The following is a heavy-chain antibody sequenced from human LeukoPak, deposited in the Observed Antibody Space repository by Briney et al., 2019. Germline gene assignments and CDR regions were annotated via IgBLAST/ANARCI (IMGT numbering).Heavy chain of an antibody. J-gene: IGHJ4*02. Sequence: GGSLRLSCAASGFTFSSHSMSWVRQAPGKGLEWVANVKEDGCEKNYVDSVKGRFTISRDNAISSLYLQMNSLRAEDTAVYFCARLLHYESSGYRPVDCWGQGTLVTVSS. V-gene: IGHV3-7*01. CDR2: VKEDGCEK. CDR1: GFTFSSHS. D-gene: IGHD3-22*01. CDR3: ARLLHYESSGYRPVDC.